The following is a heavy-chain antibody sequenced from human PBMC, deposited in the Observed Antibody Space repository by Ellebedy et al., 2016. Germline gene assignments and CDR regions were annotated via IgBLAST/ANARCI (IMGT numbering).Heavy chain of an antibody. V-gene: IGHV3-48*02. CDR1: GFTFSSYS. D-gene: IGHD3-16*01. CDR2: ISSSSSTI. CDR3: ARSRRGWLRWGEFDY. Sequence: GESLKISXAASGFTFSSYSMNWVRQAPGKGLEWVSYISSSSSTIYYADSVKGRFTISRDNAKNSLYLQMNSLRDEDTAVYYCARSRRGWLRWGEFDYWGQGTLVTVSS. J-gene: IGHJ4*02.